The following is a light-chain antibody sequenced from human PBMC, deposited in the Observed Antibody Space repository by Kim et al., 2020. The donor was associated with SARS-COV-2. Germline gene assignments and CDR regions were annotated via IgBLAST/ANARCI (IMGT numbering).Light chain of an antibody. CDR3: QQFGGSSYT. Sequence: EIVLTQSPRTLALSPGERATLSCRASQSVASSFLAWYQQKPGQAPTLLIYETSTRATGIPDRFSGSGSGTDFTLTISGLEPEDFAVYFCQQFGGSSYTFGQGTKLEI. V-gene: IGKV3-20*01. CDR2: ETS. J-gene: IGKJ2*01. CDR1: QSVASSF.